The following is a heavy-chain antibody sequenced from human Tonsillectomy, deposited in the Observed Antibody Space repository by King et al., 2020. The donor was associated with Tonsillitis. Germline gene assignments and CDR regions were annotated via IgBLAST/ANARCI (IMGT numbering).Heavy chain of an antibody. Sequence: VQLVESGGGVVPPGRSLRLSCVSSAFSFSSFGMHWVRQAPGKGLEWVAVIWSDGENKYYADSVKGRLTISRDNSKNTLFLQMNSLRAEDTAVYYCARSITGSTRGIDYWGQGTLVTVSS. V-gene: IGHV3-33*01. CDR1: AFSFSSFG. J-gene: IGHJ4*02. D-gene: IGHD1-20*01. CDR2: IWSDGENK. CDR3: ARSITGSTRGIDY.